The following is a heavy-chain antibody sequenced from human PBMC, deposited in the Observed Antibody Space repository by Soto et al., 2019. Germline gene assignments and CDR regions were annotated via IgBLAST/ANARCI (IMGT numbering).Heavy chain of an antibody. CDR1: GFSFSAYW. J-gene: IGHJ4*02. CDR3: ARHGCGGGSCHFDY. CDR2: INQDGSEK. V-gene: IGHV3-7*01. D-gene: IGHD2-15*01. Sequence: GGSLRLSXAASGFSFSAYWVTWVRQAPGKGLEWVANINQDGSEKYYVDSVKGRFTVSRDNAENSLYLQMSGLRVEDTAIYYCARHGCGGGSCHFDYWGQGKLVTVSS.